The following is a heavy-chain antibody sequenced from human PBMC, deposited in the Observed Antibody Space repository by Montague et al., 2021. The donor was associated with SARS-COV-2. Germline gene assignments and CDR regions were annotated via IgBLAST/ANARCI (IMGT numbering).Heavy chain of an antibody. Sequence: SETLSLTCTVSGGSISRYYWSWFRQPPGKELLWFGYMYYCGGTNYNPSLKSRVTLSVDTSKNQFSLKLSSVTAADTAVYYCARDFDYWGQGTLVTVSS. CDR2: MYYCGGT. J-gene: IGHJ4*02. CDR3: ARDFDY. V-gene: IGHV4-59*13. CDR1: GGSISRYY.